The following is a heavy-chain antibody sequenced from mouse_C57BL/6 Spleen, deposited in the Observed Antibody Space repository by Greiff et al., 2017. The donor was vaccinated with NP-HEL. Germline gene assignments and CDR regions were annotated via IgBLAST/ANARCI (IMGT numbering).Heavy chain of an antibody. CDR3: AYYYGSSSPFAY. D-gene: IGHD1-1*01. J-gene: IGHJ3*01. V-gene: IGHV5-6*01. CDR2: ISSGGSYT. CDR1: GFTFSSYC. Sequence: EVMLVESGGDLVKPGGSLKLSCAASGFTFSSYCMSWVRQTPEKRLEWVATISSGGSYTYYPDSLQGQFPISRDNANNTLYRQMSSLKSEDTAMYDGAYYYGSSSPFAYWGQGTLVTVSA.